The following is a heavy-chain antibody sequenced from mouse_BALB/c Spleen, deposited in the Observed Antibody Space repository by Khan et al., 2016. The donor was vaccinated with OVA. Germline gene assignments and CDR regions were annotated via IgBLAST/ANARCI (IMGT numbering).Heavy chain of an antibody. V-gene: IGHV1-61*01. D-gene: IGHD2-1*01. CDR1: GYTFTSYW. J-gene: IGHJ1*01. Sequence: VQLQQSGAELVRPGASVKLSCKASGYTFTSYWMNWVKQRPGQGLEWIGMIDPSDSETHYNQMFKDKATLTVDKSSSTAYMQLSSLTSEDSAVXYCARGGGNSLYWYFDVWGAGTTVTVSS. CDR2: IDPSDSET. CDR3: ARGGGNSLYWYFDV.